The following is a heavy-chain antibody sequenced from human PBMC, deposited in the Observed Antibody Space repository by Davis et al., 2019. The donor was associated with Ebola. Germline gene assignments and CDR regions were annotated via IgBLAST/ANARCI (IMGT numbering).Heavy chain of an antibody. Sequence: SLVQVSCQASGGTLSSYAINWVRQAPGQWLEWMGGIIPIFGAAKYAQKFQGRVTVTADESTSTAYMELSSLRSEDTAVYYWASPGAGSVNYYLLFDYWGQGTLVTVSS. CDR1: GGTLSSYA. CDR2: IIPIFGAA. D-gene: IGHD3-10*01. CDR3: ASPGAGSVNYYLLFDY. V-gene: IGHV1-69*13. J-gene: IGHJ4*02.